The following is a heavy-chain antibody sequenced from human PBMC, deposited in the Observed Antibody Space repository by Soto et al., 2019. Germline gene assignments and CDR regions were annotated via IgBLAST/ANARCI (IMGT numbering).Heavy chain of an antibody. CDR2: ISSNSDTI. J-gene: IGHJ4*02. CDR1: GFTFNDYD. CDR3: TKGNHGDY. Sequence: GGSLRLSCAASGFTFNDYDMHWVRQAPGKGLEWVSSISSNSDTIKYADSVKGRFTISRDNAKNSLYLRMNSLRPEDTAIYYCTKGNHGDYWGQGTLVTVSS. V-gene: IGHV3-9*01.